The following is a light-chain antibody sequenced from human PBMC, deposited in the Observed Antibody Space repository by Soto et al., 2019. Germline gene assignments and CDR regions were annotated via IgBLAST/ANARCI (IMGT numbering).Light chain of an antibody. CDR2: DAS. J-gene: IGKJ5*01. Sequence: EIVLTQSPATLSLSPGERATLSCRASQNVVNYLAWYQQKPGQAPRLLIYDASNRATGIPARFSGSGSGTDFTLTISSLEPEDSAVYYCQQTYSIPITFGQGTRLEIK. V-gene: IGKV3-11*01. CDR1: QNVVNY. CDR3: QQTYSIPIT.